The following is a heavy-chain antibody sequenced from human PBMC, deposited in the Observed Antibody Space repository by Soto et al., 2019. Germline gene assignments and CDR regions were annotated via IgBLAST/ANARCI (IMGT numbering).Heavy chain of an antibody. D-gene: IGHD2-15*01. V-gene: IGHV4-59*08. CDR1: SGSISTYY. CDR2: IYYSGST. Sequence: SETLSLTCTVSSGSISTYYWSWIRQPPGKGLEWIGYIYYSGSTKYNPSLKTRVIMSIDTSKNQFSLRLSSVTAADTAVYFCARHCSGGSCYSGAEYFQHWGQGILVTVSS. J-gene: IGHJ1*01. CDR3: ARHCSGGSCYSGAEYFQH.